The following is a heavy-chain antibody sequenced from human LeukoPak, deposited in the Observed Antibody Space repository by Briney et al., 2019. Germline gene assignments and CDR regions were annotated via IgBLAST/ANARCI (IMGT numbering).Heavy chain of an antibody. Sequence: GGSLRLSCAASGFTFSSYAMSWVRQAPGRGLEWVSPFTVSADGTYYADSVKGRFTISRDNSKNTLDLQMHSLRAEDTAVYYCAKDGSGYCGYFDYW. CDR2: FTVSADGT. D-gene: IGHD3-22*01. CDR3: AKDGSGYCGYFDY. J-gene: IGHJ4*01. V-gene: IGHV3-23*01. CDR1: GFTFSSYA.